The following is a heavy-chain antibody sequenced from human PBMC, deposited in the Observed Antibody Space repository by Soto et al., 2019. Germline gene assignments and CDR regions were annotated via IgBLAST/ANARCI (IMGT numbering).Heavy chain of an antibody. CDR2: IYDTGISGYTPST. Sequence: SETLSLTCTVSGGSITSSYWSWIRRPPGKGLEWIAYIYDTGISGYTPSTSYNPSLRSRVTMSVDTSKSQFSMKLTPVTAADTAVYYCARGEHAFFYYGLDVWGQGITVTVSS. V-gene: IGHV4-59*01. J-gene: IGHJ6*02. CDR1: GGSITSSY. CDR3: ARGEHAFFYYGLDV.